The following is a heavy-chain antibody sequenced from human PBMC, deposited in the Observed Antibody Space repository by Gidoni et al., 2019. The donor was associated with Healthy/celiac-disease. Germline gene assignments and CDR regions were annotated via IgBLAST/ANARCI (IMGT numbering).Heavy chain of an antibody. Sequence: QVQLVAAGGGVVQPGRSLRPLCAASGCPIMSHGIHWVRQAPGKGLEWVAVISYDGSNKYYADSVKGRFTISRDNSKNTLYLQMNSLRAEDTAVYYCAKDGAGCGGDCYPPAEYFQHWGQGTLVTVSS. J-gene: IGHJ1*01. D-gene: IGHD2-21*02. V-gene: IGHV3-30*18. CDR2: ISYDGSNK. CDR1: GCPIMSHG. CDR3: AKDGAGCGGDCYPPAEYFQH.